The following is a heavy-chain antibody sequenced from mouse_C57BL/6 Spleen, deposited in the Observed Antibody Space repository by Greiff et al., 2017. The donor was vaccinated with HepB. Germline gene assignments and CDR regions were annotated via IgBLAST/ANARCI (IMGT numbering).Heavy chain of an antibody. Sequence: EVKLVESGGGLVKPGGSLKLSCAASGFTFSDYGMHWVRQAPEKGLEWVAYISSGSSTIYYADTVKGRFTISRDNAKNTLFLQMTSLRSEDTAMYYCARSYRVAWFAYWGQGTLVTVSA. J-gene: IGHJ3*01. D-gene: IGHD2-14*01. CDR2: ISSGSSTI. CDR1: GFTFSDYG. V-gene: IGHV5-17*01. CDR3: ARSYRVAWFAY.